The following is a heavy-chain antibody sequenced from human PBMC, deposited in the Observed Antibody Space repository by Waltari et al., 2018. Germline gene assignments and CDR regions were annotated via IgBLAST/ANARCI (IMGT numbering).Heavy chain of an antibody. Sequence: QVQLVQSGAEVKKPGASVKVSCKASGYTFTSYGISWVRQAPGQGLEWMGWISAYNGNTNYAQKLQGRVTMTTDTSTSTAYMELRSLRSDDTAVYYCARVPRYCSSTSCPRGDWFDPWGQGTLVTVSS. V-gene: IGHV1-18*01. CDR3: ARVPRYCSSTSCPRGDWFDP. CDR2: ISAYNGNT. D-gene: IGHD2-2*01. J-gene: IGHJ5*02. CDR1: GYTFTSYG.